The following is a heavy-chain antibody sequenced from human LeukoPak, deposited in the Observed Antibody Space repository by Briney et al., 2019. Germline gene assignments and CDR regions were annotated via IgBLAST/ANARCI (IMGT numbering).Heavy chain of an antibody. D-gene: IGHD3-10*01. Sequence: PGGSLRLSCAASGFTFSRYGMHWVRQAPGKGLEWVAVISYDGTNKYYADSVKGRFTTSRDNSKNTLYLQVSSLRGEDTAVYYCAKDVVPWFGETTDYNGMDVWGQGTTVTVSS. J-gene: IGHJ6*02. CDR1: GFTFSRYG. CDR2: ISYDGTNK. V-gene: IGHV3-30*18. CDR3: AKDVVPWFGETTDYNGMDV.